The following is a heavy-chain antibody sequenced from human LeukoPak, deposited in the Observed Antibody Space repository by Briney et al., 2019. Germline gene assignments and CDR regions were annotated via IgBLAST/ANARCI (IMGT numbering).Heavy chain of an antibody. Sequence: ASVKVSCKASGYSFTTYGFSWVRQAPGQGLEWMGWISAYNGNTNYTQKLQGRVTMTTDTSTSTAYMELRSLRSDDTAVYYCARAPRYSAPDYWGQGILVTVSS. CDR1: GYSFTTYG. CDR2: ISAYNGNT. J-gene: IGHJ4*02. V-gene: IGHV1-18*01. D-gene: IGHD1-26*01. CDR3: ARAPRYSAPDY.